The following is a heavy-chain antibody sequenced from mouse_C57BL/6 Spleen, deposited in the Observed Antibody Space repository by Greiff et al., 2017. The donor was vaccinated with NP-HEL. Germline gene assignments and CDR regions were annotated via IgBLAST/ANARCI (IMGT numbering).Heavy chain of an antibody. D-gene: IGHD2-5*01. Sequence: EVQLVESGGGLVKPGGSLKLSCAASGFTFSDYGMHWVRQAPEKGLEWVAYISSGSSNIYYADTVKGRFTISRDNAKNTLFLQMTSLRSEDTAMYYCSRTLYSNYDYWGQGTTLTVSS. CDR3: SRTLYSNYDY. CDR1: GFTFSDYG. J-gene: IGHJ2*01. CDR2: ISSGSSNI. V-gene: IGHV5-17*01.